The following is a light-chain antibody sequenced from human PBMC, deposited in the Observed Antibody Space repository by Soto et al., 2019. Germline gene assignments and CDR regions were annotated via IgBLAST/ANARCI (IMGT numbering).Light chain of an antibody. CDR1: QSLLHSNGYNY. CDR2: LGS. Sequence: DIVMTQSPLSLPVTPGEPASICCRSSQSLLHSNGYNYLDWYLQKPGQSPQLLIYLGSNRASGVPDRFSGSGSGTDFTLKISRVEAEDVGVYYCMQALQTSWTFGQGTKVDIK. CDR3: MQALQTSWT. J-gene: IGKJ1*01. V-gene: IGKV2-28*01.